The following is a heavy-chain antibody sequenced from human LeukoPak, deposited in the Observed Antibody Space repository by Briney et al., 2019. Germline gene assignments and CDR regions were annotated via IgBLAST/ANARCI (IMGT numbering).Heavy chain of an antibody. CDR2: IYYSGST. J-gene: IGHJ4*02. CDR1: GDSTSTSNSY. Sequence: PSETLSLTCSVSGDSTSTSNSYWGWIRQPPGKGLEWIGYIYYSGSTNYNPSLKSRVTISVDTSKNQFSLKLTSVTAADTAVYYCARGVNSGYFDYCGQGTLVTVSS. V-gene: IGHV4-61*05. D-gene: IGHD1-26*01. CDR3: ARGVNSGYFDY.